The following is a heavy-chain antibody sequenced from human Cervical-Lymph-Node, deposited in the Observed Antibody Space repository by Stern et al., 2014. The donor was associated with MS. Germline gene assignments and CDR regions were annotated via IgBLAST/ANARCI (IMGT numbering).Heavy chain of an antibody. Sequence: VQLVESGPGLVKPSETLSLTCTVSGGSISSYYWNWIRQSPGKGLEWIGNIYYSGTINYNPSLKSRLTITMDTSMNQFSLKLTSPPAADTAVYYCARQTYGAGYSSGLNFDYWGQGTLVTVSS. CDR2: IYYSGTI. J-gene: IGHJ4*02. D-gene: IGHD5-18*01. CDR3: ARQTYGAGYSSGLNFDY. V-gene: IGHV4-59*08. CDR1: GGSISSYY.